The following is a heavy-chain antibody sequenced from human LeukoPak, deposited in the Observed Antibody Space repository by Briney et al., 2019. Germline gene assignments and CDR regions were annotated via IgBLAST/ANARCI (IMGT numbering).Heavy chain of an antibody. Sequence: GASVKVSCKASGGTFSSYAISWVRQAPGQVLEWMGGIIPIFGTANYAQKFQGRVTITADESTSTAYMELSSLRSEDTAVYYCARGFTYYDILTGYYTVAEYFQHWGQGTLVTVSS. V-gene: IGHV1-69*13. CDR3: ARGFTYYDILTGYYTVAEYFQH. CDR1: GGTFSSYA. CDR2: IIPIFGTA. J-gene: IGHJ1*01. D-gene: IGHD3-9*01.